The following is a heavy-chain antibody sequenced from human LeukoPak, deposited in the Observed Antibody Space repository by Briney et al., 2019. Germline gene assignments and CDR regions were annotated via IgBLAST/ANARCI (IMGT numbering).Heavy chain of an antibody. CDR2: ISTSGDTM. Sequence: GGSLRLSCAASGFTFRSYEIHWVRQAPGKGLEWISYISTSGDTMYYADSVKGRFTISRDNAKNTVYLQMNSLRAEDTAVYYCARVDCSSTSCYIWFDPWGQGTLVTVSS. CDR1: GFTFRSYE. D-gene: IGHD2-2*02. V-gene: IGHV3-48*03. CDR3: ARVDCSSTSCYIWFDP. J-gene: IGHJ5*02.